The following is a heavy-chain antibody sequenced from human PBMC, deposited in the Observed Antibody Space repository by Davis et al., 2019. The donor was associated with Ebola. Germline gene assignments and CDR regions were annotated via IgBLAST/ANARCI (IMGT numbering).Heavy chain of an antibody. J-gene: IGHJ4*02. CDR2: INPHNGNT. V-gene: IGHV1-18*01. D-gene: IGHD1-1*01. CDR1: GYTFTSFD. CDR3: ARAQFPTTSDH. Sequence: ASVKVSCKSSGYTFTSFDINWVRQATGQGLEWMGWINPHNGNTNYAQNVQGRVTMTTDTSTSTAYMEVGILRSDDTAVYYCARAQFPTTSDHWGQGTLVTVSS.